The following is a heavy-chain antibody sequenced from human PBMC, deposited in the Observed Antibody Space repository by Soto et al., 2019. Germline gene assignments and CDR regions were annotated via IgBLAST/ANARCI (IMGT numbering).Heavy chain of an antibody. V-gene: IGHV1-8*01. J-gene: IGHJ6*02. CDR1: GYTFTSYD. D-gene: IGHD4-4*01. CDR2: MNPRSGNT. CDR3: ARWIGLYSNYAYYYGMDV. Sequence: ASVKVSCKASGYTFTSYDINWVRQATGQGLEWMGWMNPRSGNTGYAQKFQGRVTMTRNTSISTAYMELSSLRSEDTAVYYCARWIGLYSNYAYYYGMDVWGQGTTVTVSS.